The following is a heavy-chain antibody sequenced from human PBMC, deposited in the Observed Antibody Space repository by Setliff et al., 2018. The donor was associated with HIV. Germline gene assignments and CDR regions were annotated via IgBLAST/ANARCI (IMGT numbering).Heavy chain of an antibody. V-gene: IGHV1-2*02. Sequence: ASVKVSCKASGYTFTGYYMHWVRQAPGQGLEWMGWINPNRGGTNYAQKFQGRVTMTRDTSISTGYMELTRLRSDDTAVYYCARVVGADNWFDPWGQGTQVTVSS. CDR2: INPNRGGT. J-gene: IGHJ5*02. CDR3: ARVVGADNWFDP. D-gene: IGHD1-26*01. CDR1: GYTFTGYY.